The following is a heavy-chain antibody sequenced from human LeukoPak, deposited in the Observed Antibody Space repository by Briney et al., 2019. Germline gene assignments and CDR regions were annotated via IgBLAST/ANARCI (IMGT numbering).Heavy chain of an antibody. V-gene: IGHV3-23*01. CDR1: GFTFSSYW. CDR3: ANGGGGPITYYDILTGSSDY. Sequence: GGSLRLSCAASGFTFSSYWMSWVRQAPGKGLEWVSAISGSGGSTYYADSVKGRFTISRDNSKNTLYLQMNSLRAEDTAVYYCANGGGGPITYYDILTGSSDYWGQGTLVTVSS. J-gene: IGHJ4*02. CDR2: ISGSGGST. D-gene: IGHD3-9*01.